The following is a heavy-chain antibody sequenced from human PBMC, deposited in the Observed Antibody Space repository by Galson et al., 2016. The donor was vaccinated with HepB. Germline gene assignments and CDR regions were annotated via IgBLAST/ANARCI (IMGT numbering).Heavy chain of an antibody. CDR1: GFIFTNYP. Sequence: SLRLSCAASGFIFTNYPMTWVRQAPGKGLEWVSTIGSGDFTHYADSVKGRFTVSGDNSKNTLYLQMNCLTADDTALYYCAREGYSSGHCGAFDIWGRGTVVAVSS. D-gene: IGHD6-19*01. CDR2: IGSGDFT. J-gene: IGHJ3*02. V-gene: IGHV3-23*01. CDR3: AREGYSSGHCGAFDI.